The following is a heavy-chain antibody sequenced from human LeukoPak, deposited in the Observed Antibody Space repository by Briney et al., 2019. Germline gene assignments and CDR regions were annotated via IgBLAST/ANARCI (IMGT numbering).Heavy chain of an antibody. V-gene: IGHV3-21*01. CDR1: GFTFSSYS. J-gene: IGHJ4*02. CDR2: ISSSSSYI. CDR3: ARYCGSYEGYFDY. Sequence: GGSLRLSCAASGFTFSSYSMNWVRQAPGKGLEWVSSISSSSSYIYYADSVKGRFTISRDNAKNSLYLQMNSLRAEDTAVYYCARYCGSYEGYFDYWGQGTLVTVSS. D-gene: IGHD1-26*01.